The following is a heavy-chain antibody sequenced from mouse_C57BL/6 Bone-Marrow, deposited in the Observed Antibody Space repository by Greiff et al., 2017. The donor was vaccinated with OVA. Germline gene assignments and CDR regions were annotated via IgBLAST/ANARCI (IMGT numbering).Heavy chain of an antibody. CDR1: GYTFTNYW. V-gene: IGHV1-63*01. Sequence: VQLQESGAELVRPGTSVKMSCKASGYTFTNYWIGWAKQRPGHGLEWIGDIYPGGGYTNYNEKFKGKATLTAEKSSSTAYMQLSSLTSEDSAIYYCARYHGSYFDYWGQGTTRTVSS. J-gene: IGHJ2*01. CDR2: IYPGGGYT. CDR3: ARYHGSYFDY.